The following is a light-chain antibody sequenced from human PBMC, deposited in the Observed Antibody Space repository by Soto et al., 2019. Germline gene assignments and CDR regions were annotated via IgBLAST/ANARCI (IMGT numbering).Light chain of an antibody. Sequence: EIVMTQSPATLSVSPGERVTLSCRASESLSTYLAWYQQKPGQAPRLLIYGASTKATGIPARFSGSGSATVFTLTISSLQSEDFAVYYCQSYNDWPFTFGQGTKLEI. CDR1: ESLSTY. CDR3: QSYNDWPFT. J-gene: IGKJ2*01. CDR2: GAS. V-gene: IGKV3-15*01.